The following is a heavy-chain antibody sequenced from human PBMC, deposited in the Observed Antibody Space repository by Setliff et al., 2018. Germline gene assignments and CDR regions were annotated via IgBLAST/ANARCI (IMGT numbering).Heavy chain of an antibody. D-gene: IGHD3-22*01. CDR1: GFTFRDYT. J-gene: IGHJ6*03. CDR3: ARLALTGYDTSGYYYALDYYYYMDV. CDR2: ISASGDTT. V-gene: IGHV3-23*01. Sequence: PGGSLRLSCAASGFTFRDYTMAWVRQAPGKGLEWVSAISASGDTTYYADSVKGRFTISRDNANHSLHLQMNSLRAEDTAVYFCARLALTGYDTSGYYYALDYYYYMDVWGKGTTVTVSS.